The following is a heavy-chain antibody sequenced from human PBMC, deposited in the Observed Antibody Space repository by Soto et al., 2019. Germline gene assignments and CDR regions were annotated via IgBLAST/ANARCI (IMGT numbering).Heavy chain of an antibody. D-gene: IGHD5-18*01. CDR2: IWYDGSNK. CDR3: ARVDTAMLGYYYYGMDV. CDR1: GFTFSSYG. Sequence: GGSLRLSRAASGFTFSSYGMHWVRQAPGKGLEWVAVIWYDGSNKYYADSVKGRFTISRDNSKNTLYLQMNSLRAEDTAVYYCARVDTAMLGYYYYGMDVWGQGTTVTVSS. V-gene: IGHV3-33*01. J-gene: IGHJ6*02.